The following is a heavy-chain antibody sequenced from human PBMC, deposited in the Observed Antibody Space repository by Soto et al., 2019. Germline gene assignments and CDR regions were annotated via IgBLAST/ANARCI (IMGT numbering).Heavy chain of an antibody. D-gene: IGHD2-2*01. V-gene: IGHV3-23*01. J-gene: IGHJ4*02. CDR1: GFTFSSYA. CDR3: AKGRVVVPAATAVYFDY. Sequence: SGGSLRLSCAASGFTFSSYAMSWVRQAPGKGLEWVSAISGSGGSTYYADSVKGRFTISRDNSKNTLYLQMNSLRAEDTAVYYCAKGRVVVPAATAVYFDYWGQGTLVTVSS. CDR2: ISGSGGST.